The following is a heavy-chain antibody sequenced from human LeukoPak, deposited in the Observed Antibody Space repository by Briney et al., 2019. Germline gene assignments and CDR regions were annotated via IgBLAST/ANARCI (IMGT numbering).Heavy chain of an antibody. CDR1: GGSISSSSYY. D-gene: IGHD3-10*01. CDR3: ARRLRGDYFDY. V-gene: IGHV4-39*01. Sequence: SVTLSLTCTVSGGSISSSSYYWGWIRQPPGKGLEWIGSIYYSGSTYYNPSLKSRVTISVDTSKNQFSLKLSSVTAADTAVYYCARRLRGDYFDYWGQGTLVTVSS. CDR2: IYYSGST. J-gene: IGHJ4*02.